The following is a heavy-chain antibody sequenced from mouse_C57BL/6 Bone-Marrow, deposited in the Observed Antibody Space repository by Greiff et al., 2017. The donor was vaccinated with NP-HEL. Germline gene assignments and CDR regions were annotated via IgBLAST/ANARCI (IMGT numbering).Heavy chain of an antibody. Sequence: VQLQQSGPELVKPGASVKISCKASGYTFTDYYINWVKQRPGQGLEWIGWIFPGSGSTYYNEKFKGKATLTVDKSSSTAYMLLSSLTSEDSAVYFCALHYYGSSDYAMDYWGQGTSVTVSS. V-gene: IGHV1-75*01. CDR3: ALHYYGSSDYAMDY. J-gene: IGHJ4*01. CDR2: IFPGSGST. D-gene: IGHD1-1*01. CDR1: GYTFTDYY.